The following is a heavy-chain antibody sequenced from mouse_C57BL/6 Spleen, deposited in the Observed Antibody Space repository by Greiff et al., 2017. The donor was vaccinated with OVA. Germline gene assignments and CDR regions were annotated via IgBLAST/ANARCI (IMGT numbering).Heavy chain of an antibody. J-gene: IGHJ2*01. CDR3: ARSDYGSSGYFDY. Sequence: VQLQQPGAELVRPGSSVKLSCKASGYTFTSYWMHWVKQRPIQGLEWIGNIDPSDSETHYNQKFQDKATLTVDKSSSTAYMQLSSLTSDDSAVYYCARSDYGSSGYFDYWGQGTTLTVSS. CDR2: IDPSDSET. CDR1: GYTFTSYW. D-gene: IGHD1-1*01. V-gene: IGHV1-52*01.